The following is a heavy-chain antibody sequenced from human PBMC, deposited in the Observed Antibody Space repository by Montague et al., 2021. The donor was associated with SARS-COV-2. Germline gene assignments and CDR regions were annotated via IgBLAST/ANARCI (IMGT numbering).Heavy chain of an antibody. CDR3: ARHGPYYEISTGYFRPYYCDH. V-gene: IGHV4-39*01. D-gene: IGHD3-9*01. J-gene: IGHJ4*02. Sequence: SETLSLTCSVSGGTLSSTSFYWGWIRQPPGRGLEWIGTMHYSERPXYNPSLQSRVTISADRSKNRFSLNLGSVTASDTAVYYCARHGPYYEISTGYFRPYYCDHWGQGSLVTGAS. CDR1: GGTLSSTSFY. CDR2: MHYSERP.